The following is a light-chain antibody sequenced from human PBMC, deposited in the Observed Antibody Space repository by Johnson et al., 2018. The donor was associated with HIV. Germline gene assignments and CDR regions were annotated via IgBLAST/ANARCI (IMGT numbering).Light chain of an antibody. CDR3: GTWDSSLSAFV. J-gene: IGLJ1*01. CDR1: SSNIGNNF. V-gene: IGLV1-51*02. CDR2: EDD. Sequence: QSVLTQPPSVSAAPGQKVTISCSGSSSNIGNNFVSWYQQFPGVVPKLLIYEDDKRPSGIPDRFSGSKSGTSATLGITGLQTGDEADYYCGTWDSSLSAFVFGTGTKVIVL.